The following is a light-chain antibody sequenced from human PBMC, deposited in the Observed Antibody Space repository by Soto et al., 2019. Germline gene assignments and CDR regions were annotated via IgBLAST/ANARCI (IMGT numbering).Light chain of an antibody. J-gene: IGLJ1*01. V-gene: IGLV2-14*03. CDR2: DVG. CDR1: SSDVGGYNY. CDR3: SSYTSISSPLYV. Sequence: QPVLTQPASVSGSPGQSITISCTGTSSDVGGYNYVSWYQQYPGKAPKLMIYDVGYRPSGVSNRFSGSKSGNTASLTISGLQAEDEADYYCSSYTSISSPLYVFGTGTKVTVL.